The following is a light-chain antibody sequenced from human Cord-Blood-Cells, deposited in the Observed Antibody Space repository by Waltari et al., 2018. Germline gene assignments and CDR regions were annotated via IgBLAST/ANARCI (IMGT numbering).Light chain of an antibody. V-gene: IGKV1-5*03. J-gene: IGKJ1*01. Sequence: DIQMTQSPSTLSASVGDRVTITCRASQSISSWLAWYQQKPRKAPKLLIYKASSFESGVPSRFSGSGSATAFTLTISSLQPDDFATYYCQQYNSYSPWTFGQGTKVEIK. CDR3: QQYNSYSPWT. CDR2: KAS. CDR1: QSISSW.